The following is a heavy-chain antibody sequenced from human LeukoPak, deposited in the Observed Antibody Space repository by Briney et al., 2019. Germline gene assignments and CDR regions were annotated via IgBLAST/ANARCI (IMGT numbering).Heavy chain of an antibody. CDR3: AKDTRDDHHSDY. V-gene: IGHV3-30*18. CDR2: ISYDGINK. D-gene: IGHD1-14*01. CDR1: GFTFSAYG. Sequence: QPGGPLRLSCAVSGFTFSAYGMHWVRQAPGKGLDWVAIISYDGINKHYPDSVKGRFTISRDNSKNTLYPQMNSLRAEDTAVYYCAKDTRDDHHSDYWGQGTLGTVSS. J-gene: IGHJ4*02.